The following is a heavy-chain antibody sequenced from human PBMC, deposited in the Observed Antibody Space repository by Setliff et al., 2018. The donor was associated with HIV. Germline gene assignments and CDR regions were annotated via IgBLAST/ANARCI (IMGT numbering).Heavy chain of an antibody. CDR2: ISAYNGNT. CDR1: GYTFTSYG. V-gene: IGHV1-18*01. Sequence: ASVKVSCKASGYTFTSYGISWVRQAPGQGLEWMGWISAYNGNTNYAQKLQGRVTMTTDTSTSTAYMELRSLRSDDTAVYYCARGLPSGGWPDSYSYYGMDVWGQGTTVTVSS. D-gene: IGHD6-19*01. CDR3: ARGLPSGGWPDSYSYYGMDV. J-gene: IGHJ6*02.